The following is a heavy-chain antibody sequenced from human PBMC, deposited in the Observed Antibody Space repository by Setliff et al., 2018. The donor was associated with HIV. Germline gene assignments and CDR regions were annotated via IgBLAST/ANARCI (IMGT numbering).Heavy chain of an antibody. CDR1: GFTFSSYE. J-gene: IGHJ6*03. V-gene: IGHV3-48*03. D-gene: IGHD3-3*01. CDR2: ISSSSNTI. Sequence: GGSLRLSCAASGFTFSSYEMNWVRQAPGKGLEWVSHISSSSNTIYYADSVKGRFTISRDNAKNSLYLQMSGLRAEDTAVYYCARDGSFWSGYSSDYYMDVWGKGTTVTVSS. CDR3: ARDGSFWSGYSSDYYMDV.